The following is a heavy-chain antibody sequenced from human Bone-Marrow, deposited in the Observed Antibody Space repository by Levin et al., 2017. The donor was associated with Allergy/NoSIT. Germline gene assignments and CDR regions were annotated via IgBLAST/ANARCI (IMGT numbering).Heavy chain of an antibody. CDR3: ARVPTSDNLAGLASNWFDP. CDR1: GGSITSHY. D-gene: IGHD3-9*01. CDR2: IYYSGST. V-gene: IGHV4-59*11. J-gene: IGHJ5*02. Sequence: SETLSLTCTVSGGSITSHYWSWIRQPPGKGLEWIGYIYYSGSTYYNPSLKSRVTISVDRSKTQFYLKLSSVTAADTAVYYCARVPTSDNLAGLASNWFDPWGQGTLVTVSS.